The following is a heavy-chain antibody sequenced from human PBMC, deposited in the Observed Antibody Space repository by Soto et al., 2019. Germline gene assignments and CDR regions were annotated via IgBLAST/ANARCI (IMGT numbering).Heavy chain of an antibody. CDR3: ATPGLGTGRYFFHD. Sequence: EVQLLDSGGGLVQPGGSLRISCVASGFTSSSCAMRWVRQAPGKGLEWVSGISASGGSTYYADSVKGSFTISRDNSKNPLYLQMNSLRAEETAVYYCATPGLGTGRYFFHDWCQGTLVTVSS. D-gene: IGHD2-8*02. J-gene: IGHJ4*02. CDR1: GFTSSSCA. CDR2: ISASGGST. V-gene: IGHV3-23*01.